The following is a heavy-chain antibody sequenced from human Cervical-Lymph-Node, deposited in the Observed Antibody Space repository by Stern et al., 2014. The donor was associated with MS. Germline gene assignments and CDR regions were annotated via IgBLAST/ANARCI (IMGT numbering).Heavy chain of an antibody. V-gene: IGHV3-9*01. Sequence: EVQLVESGGGLVQPGRSLRLSCAASGFTFDDYAMHWVRQAPGKGLEWVSGISWNSGSIGYADSVKGRFTISRDNAKNSLYLQMNSLRAEDTALYYCAKDSGGFVSGTTYNWFDPWGQGTLVTVSS. CDR2: ISWNSGSI. CDR1: GFTFDDYA. CDR3: AKDSGGFVSGTTYNWFDP. D-gene: IGHD1-1*01. J-gene: IGHJ5*02.